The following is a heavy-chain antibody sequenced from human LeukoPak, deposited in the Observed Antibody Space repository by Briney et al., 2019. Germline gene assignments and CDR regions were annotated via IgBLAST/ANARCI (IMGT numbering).Heavy chain of an antibody. CDR2: ISGSGGST. CDR3: AKDGTYYDFWSGYGYYFDY. V-gene: IGHV3-23*01. J-gene: IGHJ4*02. Sequence: GGSLRLSCAASGFTFSSYAMSWVRQAPGKGLEWVSAISGSGGSTYYADSVKGRFTISRDNSKNTLYLQMNSPRAEDTAVYYCAKDGTYYDFWSGYGYYFDYWGQGTLVTVSS. D-gene: IGHD3-3*01. CDR1: GFTFSSYA.